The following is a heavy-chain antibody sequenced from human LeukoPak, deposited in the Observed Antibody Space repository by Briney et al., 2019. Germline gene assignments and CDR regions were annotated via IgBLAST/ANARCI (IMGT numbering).Heavy chain of an antibody. J-gene: IGHJ4*02. Sequence: GESLKIFCKASGYSFTTYWIGWVRQMPGKGLEWMGMFFPGDSDTRKSPSFEGQVTLSADKSITTAYLQWSSLKASDTAVYYCARGPRGGNWNEALDYWGQGTLVTVSS. V-gene: IGHV5-51*01. CDR3: ARGPRGGNWNEALDY. CDR2: FFPGDSDT. CDR1: GYSFTTYW. D-gene: IGHD1-1*01.